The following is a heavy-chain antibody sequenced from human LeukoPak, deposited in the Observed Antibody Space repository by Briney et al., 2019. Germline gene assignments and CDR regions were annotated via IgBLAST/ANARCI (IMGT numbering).Heavy chain of an antibody. D-gene: IGHD3-10*01. V-gene: IGHV1-46*01. J-gene: IGHJ3*01. CDR2: ITPSGGST. CDR3: ARVRISMIRGVMSGPFDV. CDR1: GYTFTTHY. Sequence: ASVKVSCKASGYTFTTHYIHWVRRAPGQGLQWMGVITPSGGSTNYPQKFQGRVTMTSDTSTSTVYMELSSLRSEDTGVYYCARVRISMIRGVMSGPFDVWGPGTMVTV.